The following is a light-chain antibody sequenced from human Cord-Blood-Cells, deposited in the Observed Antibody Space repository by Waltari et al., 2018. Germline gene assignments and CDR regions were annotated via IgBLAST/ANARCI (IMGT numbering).Light chain of an antibody. J-gene: IGLJ3*02. CDR3: CSYAGSYTWV. V-gene: IGLV2-11*01. Sequence: QSALTQPRSVSGSPGQSVTSSCTGPSIDVGGYDNVSWYQQHPGKAPKLMIYDVRKWPSGVPDRISGSKSGNTASLARSGLQASDEADSYCCSYAGSYTWVFGGGTKLTVL. CDR2: DVR. CDR1: SIDVGGYDN.